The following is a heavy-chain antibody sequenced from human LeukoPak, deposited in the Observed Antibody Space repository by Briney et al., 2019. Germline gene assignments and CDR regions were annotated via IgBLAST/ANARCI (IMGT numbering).Heavy chain of an antibody. CDR1: GGTFSSYA. CDR3: ARPNNIAVVPAALARDYYYGMDV. V-gene: IGHV1-69*04. J-gene: IGHJ6*02. Sequence: SVKVSCKASGGTFSSYAISWVRQAPGQGLEWMGRIIPILGIANYAQKFQGRVTITADKSTSTAYMELSSLRSEDTAVYYCARPNNIAVVPAALARDYYYGMDVWGQGTTVTVSS. D-gene: IGHD2-2*01. CDR2: IIPILGIA.